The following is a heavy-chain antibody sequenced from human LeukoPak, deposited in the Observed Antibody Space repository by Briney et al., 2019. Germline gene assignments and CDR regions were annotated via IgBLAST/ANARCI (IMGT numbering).Heavy chain of an antibody. V-gene: IGHV3-23*01. CDR2: ISGSGDNT. D-gene: IGHD3-22*01. J-gene: IGHJ4*02. Sequence: PGGSLRLSCAASGFTFSSYAMSWVRQAPGKGLEWVSGISGSGDNTYYADSVKGRFTISRDNSKNTLYVQVNSLGTEDTAAYYCAKGSYYDSSGFFYFDSGGQGPLVTVSS. CDR3: AKGSYYDSSGFFYFDS. CDR1: GFTFSSYA.